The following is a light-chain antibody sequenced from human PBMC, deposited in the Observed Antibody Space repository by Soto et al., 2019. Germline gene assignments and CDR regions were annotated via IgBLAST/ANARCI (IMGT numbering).Light chain of an antibody. J-gene: IGKJ1*01. CDR2: DAS. CDR3: QQYNSYPWT. CDR1: QSISSW. V-gene: IGKV1-5*01. Sequence: DIRMTQSPSTLSASVGDRVTITCRASQSISSWLAWYQQKPGKAPKLLIYDASSLESGVPSRFSGSGSGTEFTLTISSLQPADFATYDCQQYNSYPWTFGQGTKVEIK.